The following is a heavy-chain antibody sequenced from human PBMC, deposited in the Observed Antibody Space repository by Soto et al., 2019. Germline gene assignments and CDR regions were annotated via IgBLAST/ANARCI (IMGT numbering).Heavy chain of an antibody. J-gene: IGHJ4*02. CDR2: INAGNGNT. Sequence: QVQLVQSGAEVKKPGASVKVSCKASGYTFTSYAMHWVRQAPGQRLEWMGWINAGNGNTKYSQKFQGRVTITRDTPANTSYMRLSIMKSEETAEYDCARDRSIAAAGTLSYWGQGTLVTVSS. V-gene: IGHV1-3*01. CDR3: ARDRSIAAAGTLSY. D-gene: IGHD6-13*01. CDR1: GYTFTSYA.